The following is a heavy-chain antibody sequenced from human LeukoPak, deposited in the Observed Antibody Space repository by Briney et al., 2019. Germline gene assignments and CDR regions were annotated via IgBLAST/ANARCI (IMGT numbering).Heavy chain of an antibody. V-gene: IGHV1-2*02. J-gene: IGHJ4*02. CDR1: GYTFTGYY. CDR2: INPNSGGT. CDR3: AYWGYYDSSGYYSNFDY. D-gene: IGHD3-22*01. Sequence: ASVKVSCKASGYTFTGYYMHWVRQAPGQGLEWMGWINPNSGGTNYAQKFQGRVTMTRDTSISKAYMELSRLRSDDTAVYYFAYWGYYDSSGYYSNFDYWGQGTLVTVSS.